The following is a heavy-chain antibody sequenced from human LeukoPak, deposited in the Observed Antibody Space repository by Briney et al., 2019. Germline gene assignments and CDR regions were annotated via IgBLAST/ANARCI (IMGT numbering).Heavy chain of an antibody. J-gene: IGHJ4*02. CDR2: INQGGST. D-gene: IGHD3-22*01. V-gene: IGHV4-34*01. CDR1: GGSFSAYY. Sequence: PSETLSLTCAVYGGSFSAYYWSWIRQPPGKGPEWIGEINQGGSTNYNPALKSRVTISRDTSTNQISLKLSSVTAADTAVYYCARGDYYDSSGYYLPRYWGQGTLVTVSS. CDR3: ARGDYYDSSGYYLPRY.